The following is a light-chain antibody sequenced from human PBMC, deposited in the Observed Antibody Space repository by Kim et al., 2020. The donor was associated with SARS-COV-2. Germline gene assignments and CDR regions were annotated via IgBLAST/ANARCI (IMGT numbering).Light chain of an antibody. CDR1: QSISIY. V-gene: IGKV1-39*01. CDR2: AAS. CDR3: QQSYSAPRT. Sequence: ASVGDRVTITCRASQSISIYLNWYQQKPGKAPNLLIYAASSLQSGVPSRFSGSGSGTDFTLTITNLQLEDFATYYCQQSYSAPRTFGGGTKVDIK. J-gene: IGKJ4*01.